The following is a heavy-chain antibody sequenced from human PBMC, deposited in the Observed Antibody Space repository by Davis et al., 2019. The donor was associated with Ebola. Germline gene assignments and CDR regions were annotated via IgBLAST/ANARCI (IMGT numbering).Heavy chain of an antibody. CDR2: IIPIFGTA. CDR3: ARESYGYTSGLRTPHWFDP. CDR1: GGTFSSYA. D-gene: IGHD6-19*01. Sequence: AASAKVSCKASGGTFSSYAISWVRQAPGQGLEWMGGIIPIFGTANYAQRFHGRVTITADESTSTAYMELSSLRSEDTAVYYCARESYGYTSGLRTPHWFDPWGQGTLVTVSS. V-gene: IGHV1-69*13. J-gene: IGHJ5*02.